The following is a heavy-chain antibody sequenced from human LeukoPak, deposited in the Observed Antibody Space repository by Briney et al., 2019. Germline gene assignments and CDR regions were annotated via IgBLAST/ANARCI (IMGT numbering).Heavy chain of an antibody. CDR2: ISRTGTYT. Sequence: GGSLRLSCAASGFTFNSYIMNWVRQVPGKGLEWVSSISRTGTYTFLAGSVKDRFTISRDNGRNSLYLQMNSLRPEDTAIYYCARDPLGNCTSTSCPRGPFDPWGQGTLAIVSS. CDR3: ARDPLGNCTSTSCPRGPFDP. CDR1: GFTFNSYI. V-gene: IGHV3-21*01. D-gene: IGHD2-2*01. J-gene: IGHJ5*02.